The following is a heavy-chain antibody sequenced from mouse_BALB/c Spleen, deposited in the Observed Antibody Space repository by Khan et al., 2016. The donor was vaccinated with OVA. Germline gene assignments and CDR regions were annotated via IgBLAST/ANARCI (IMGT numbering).Heavy chain of an antibody. CDR3: ARSGGNYCPYYAMDY. V-gene: IGHV1-7*01. D-gene: IGHD2-1*01. CDR1: GYTFTSYW. J-gene: IGHJ4*01. CDR2: IAPSNGYT. Sequence: VQLQESGAELAKHGASVKMSCKASGYTFTSYWMHGVTQRPGQGLEWIGFIAPSNGYTEYNQKFKDKDTLTADKSSSSAYTQLSSLTSEDSEVCCSARSGGNYCPYYAMDYWNQGTSVTVSS.